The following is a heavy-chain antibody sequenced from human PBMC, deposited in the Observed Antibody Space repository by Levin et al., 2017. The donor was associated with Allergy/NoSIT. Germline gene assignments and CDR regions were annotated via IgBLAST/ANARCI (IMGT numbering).Heavy chain of an antibody. CDR2: ISSNGGST. J-gene: IGHJ3*02. CDR1: GFTFSSYA. Sequence: GGSLRLSCAASGFTFSSYAMHWVRQAPGKGLEYVSAISSNGGSTYYANSVKGRFTISRDNSKNTLYLQMGSLRAEDMAVYYCARGGAYVWGSYRDAFDIWGQGTMVTVSS. V-gene: IGHV3-64*01. D-gene: IGHD3-16*02. CDR3: ARGGAYVWGSYRDAFDI.